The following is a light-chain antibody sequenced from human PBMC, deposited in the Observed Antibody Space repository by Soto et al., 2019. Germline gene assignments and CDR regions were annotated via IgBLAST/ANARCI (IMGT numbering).Light chain of an antibody. CDR2: TAS. Sequence: DIQMTQSPSSLSASVGDRVTIACRSSHTINIYLNWYQQKPGQAPKLLIQTASTVHSGVTSRFSGSGSGTDFTLTINNLQPEDFATYYCQQRYSSVRTFGQGNKVEL. CDR1: HTINIY. CDR3: QQRYSSVRT. V-gene: IGKV1-39*01. J-gene: IGKJ1*01.